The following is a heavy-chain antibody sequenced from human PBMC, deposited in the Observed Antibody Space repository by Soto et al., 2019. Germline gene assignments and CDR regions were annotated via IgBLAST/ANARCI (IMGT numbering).Heavy chain of an antibody. CDR3: AVNHPGATPYGMVV. D-gene: IGHD1-26*01. V-gene: IGHV1-3*05. Sequence: QVQLVQSGAEEKKPGASVKVSCKASGYTFTSYGLHWVRQAPGQRLEWMGWMNASNGNTKYSQKFQGRVTITRDTSASTVYLALSSLRSEDTAVYCCAVNHPGATPYGMVVGGKETTFTVSS. CDR2: MNASNGNT. J-gene: IGHJ6*04. CDR1: GYTFTSYG.